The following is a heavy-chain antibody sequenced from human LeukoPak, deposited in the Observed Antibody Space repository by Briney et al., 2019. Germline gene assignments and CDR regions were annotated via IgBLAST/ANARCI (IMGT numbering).Heavy chain of an antibody. V-gene: IGHV4-34*01. Sequence: SETLSLTCAVYGGSFSGYYWSWIRQLPGKGLEWIGEINHSGSTNYNPSLKSRVTISVDTSKNQFSLKLSSVTAADTAVYYCARAPQGYDILTGAIDYWGQGTLVTVSS. CDR3: ARAPQGYDILTGAIDY. J-gene: IGHJ4*02. CDR2: INHSGST. D-gene: IGHD3-9*01. CDR1: GGSFSGYY.